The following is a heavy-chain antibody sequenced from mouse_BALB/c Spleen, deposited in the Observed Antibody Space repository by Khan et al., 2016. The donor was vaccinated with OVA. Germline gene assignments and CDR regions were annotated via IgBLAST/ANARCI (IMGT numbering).Heavy chain of an antibody. Sequence: VQLQQSGPELVKPGASVKMSCKASGYTFTSYVMHWMRQKPGQGLEWIGYIYPYNDDTKYNEKFKGKATLTSDKSSSTAYMELSSLTSEDSAVYSCARNERFDVYFDYWGQGTTLTVSS. J-gene: IGHJ2*01. CDR1: GYTFTSYV. V-gene: IGHV1S136*01. CDR3: ARNERFDVYFDY. CDR2: IYPYNDDT.